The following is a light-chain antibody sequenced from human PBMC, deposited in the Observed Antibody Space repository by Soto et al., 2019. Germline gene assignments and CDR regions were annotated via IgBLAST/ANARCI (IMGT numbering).Light chain of an antibody. CDR1: SSDIGAYKY. CDR3: SSYTSSRTLV. V-gene: IGLV2-14*01. Sequence: QSALTQPASVSGSPGQSITISCTGTSSDIGAYKYVSWYQQHPGRAPKLMIYEVIHRPSGVSSRFSGSKSGKTASLSISGLQADDEADYYCSSYTSSRTLVFGGGTQLTGL. CDR2: EVI. J-gene: IGLJ2*01.